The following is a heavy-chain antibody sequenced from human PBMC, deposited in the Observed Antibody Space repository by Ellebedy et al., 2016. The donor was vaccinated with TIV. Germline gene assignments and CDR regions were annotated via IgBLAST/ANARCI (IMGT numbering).Heavy chain of an antibody. CDR2: IYHTGFA. CDR1: GGSISSSH. Sequence: SETLSLTCTVSGGSISSSHWTWIRQPPGKGLEWIGHIYHTGFANYNPSLKSRVTLSLDQSKNQFSLNVKSVDDADTAIYYCAEGALRARIDNYHYYMGVWGKGTAVTVSS. CDR3: AEGALRARIDNYHYYMGV. D-gene: IGHD2-15*01. J-gene: IGHJ6*03. V-gene: IGHV4-4*09.